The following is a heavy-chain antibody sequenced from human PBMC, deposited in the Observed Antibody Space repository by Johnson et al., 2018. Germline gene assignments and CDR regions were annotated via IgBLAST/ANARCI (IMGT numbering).Heavy chain of an antibody. Sequence: VQLVESGGGLVQPGGSLRLSCTASGFTFGTYAMSWVRQTLGKGLEWVSAIRGGGDSTYYADSVKGRFTISRDNSKNTLYLQMNSLRAEDTALYYCAKGHGDWDVGVLHHWGQGTRVTVSS. J-gene: IGHJ1*01. D-gene: IGHD3/OR15-3a*01. CDR2: IRGGGDST. CDR3: AKGHGDWDVGVLHH. V-gene: IGHV3-23*04. CDR1: GFTFGTYA.